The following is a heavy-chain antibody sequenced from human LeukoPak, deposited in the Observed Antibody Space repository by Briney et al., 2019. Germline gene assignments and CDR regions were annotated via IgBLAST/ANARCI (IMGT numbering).Heavy chain of an antibody. D-gene: IGHD2/OR15-2a*01. CDR3: ARALTYLALPFDY. Sequence: GASVKVSCKACGYTFTGYYMHWVRQAPGQRLEWMGWINPNSGGTSYEQKFQGRVTMTRDTSISTAYMELSRLRSDDTAVYYCARALTYLALPFDYWGQGTLVTVSS. CDR1: GYTFTGYY. V-gene: IGHV1-2*02. J-gene: IGHJ4*02. CDR2: INPNSGGT.